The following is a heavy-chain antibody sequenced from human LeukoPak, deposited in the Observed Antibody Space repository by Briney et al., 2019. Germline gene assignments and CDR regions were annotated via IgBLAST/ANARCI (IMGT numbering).Heavy chain of an antibody. J-gene: IGHJ4*02. CDR1: GYTFTGCY. CDR2: IDPNSGGT. Sequence: ASVKVSCKASGYTFTGCYIHWIRQAPGQGLEWMGWIDPNSGGTNYAPKFQGRVTMTRDTSISTAYMELSRLRSNDTAIYFCARGSDFWSGKPLYFFDHWGQGTLVPVSS. V-gene: IGHV1-2*02. CDR3: ARGSDFWSGKPLYFFDH. D-gene: IGHD3-3*01.